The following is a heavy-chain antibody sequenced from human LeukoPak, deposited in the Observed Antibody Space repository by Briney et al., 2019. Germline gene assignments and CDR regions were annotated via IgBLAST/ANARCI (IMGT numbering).Heavy chain of an antibody. V-gene: IGHV1-2*02. D-gene: IGHD6-13*01. J-gene: IGHJ4*02. CDR1: GYTFTGYY. CDR3: ARDRGSSWSHYQDY. CDR2: INPNSGGT. Sequence: ASVKVSCKASGYTFTGYYMHWVRQAPGQGLEWVGWINPNSGGTNYAQKFQGRVTMTRDTSISTAYMELSRLRSDDTAVYYCARDRGSSWSHYQDYWGQGTLVTVSS.